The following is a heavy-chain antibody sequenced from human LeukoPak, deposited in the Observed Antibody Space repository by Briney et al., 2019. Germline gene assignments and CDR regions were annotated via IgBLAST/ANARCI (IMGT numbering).Heavy chain of an antibody. J-gene: IGHJ4*02. Sequence: SCKASGYTFTSYAMHWVRQAPGKGLEWVAVISYDGSNKYYADSVKGRFTISRDNAKNSLYLQMNSLRAEDTAVYYCARAGYFDYWGQGTLVTVSS. CDR2: ISYDGSNK. CDR1: GYTFTSYA. V-gene: IGHV3-30*04. CDR3: ARAGYFDY.